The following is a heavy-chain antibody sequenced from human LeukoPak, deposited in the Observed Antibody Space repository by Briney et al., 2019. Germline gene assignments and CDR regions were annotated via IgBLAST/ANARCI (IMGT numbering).Heavy chain of an antibody. CDR2: ISSSGGST. V-gene: IGHV3-64*01. CDR1: GFTFSTYP. D-gene: IGHD3-22*01. J-gene: IGHJ4*02. CDR3: ARWYYDSSGYYYFDY. Sequence: GGSLRVSCAASGFTFSTYPMHWVRQAPGKGLEYVSSISSSGGSTFYANSVKGRFTISRDNSKNTLYLQMGSLRAEDMAVYYCARWYYDSSGYYYFDYWGQGTLVTVSS.